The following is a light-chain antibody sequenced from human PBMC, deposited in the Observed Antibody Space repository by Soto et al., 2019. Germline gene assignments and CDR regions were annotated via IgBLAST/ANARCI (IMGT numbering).Light chain of an antibody. CDR2: GAS. CDR1: QSISSVY. J-gene: IGKJ1*01. CDR3: QQCRGSRT. Sequence: EIVLTQSPGTLSLSPGERATLSCRASQSISSVYLAWYQQKPGQAPRLLIHGASTRATGIPDRFTGTGSGTDLTLTISRLEAEDFAVYYCQQCRGSRTFGQGTKVEIK. V-gene: IGKV3-20*01.